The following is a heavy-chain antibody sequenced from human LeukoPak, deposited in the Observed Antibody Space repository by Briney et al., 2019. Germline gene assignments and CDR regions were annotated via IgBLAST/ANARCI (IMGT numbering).Heavy chain of an antibody. CDR3: ATDYVDTAMVLLA. Sequence: SETLSLTCAVSGGSISSGGYSWSWIRQPPGKGLEWIGYIYHSGSTYYNPSLKSRVTMTEDTSTDTAYMELSSLRSEDTAVYYCATDYVDTAMVLLAWGQGTLVTVSS. CDR2: IYHSGST. V-gene: IGHV4-30-2*01. CDR1: GGSISSGGYS. J-gene: IGHJ5*02. D-gene: IGHD5-18*01.